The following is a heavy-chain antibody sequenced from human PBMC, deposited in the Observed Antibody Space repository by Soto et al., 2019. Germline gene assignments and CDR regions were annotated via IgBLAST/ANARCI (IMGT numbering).Heavy chain of an antibody. CDR2: IYYSGGT. D-gene: IGHD3-9*01. J-gene: IGHJ4*02. CDR1: GDSISSDY. Sequence: PSETLSLTCTVSGDSISSDYWSWIRQPPGKGLEWIGYIYYSGGTNYNPSLKSRVTISVDTSKNQFSLKLSSVTAADTAVYYCASENPTYDILTVWGQGTLVTVSS. V-gene: IGHV4-59*08. CDR3: ASENPTYDILTV.